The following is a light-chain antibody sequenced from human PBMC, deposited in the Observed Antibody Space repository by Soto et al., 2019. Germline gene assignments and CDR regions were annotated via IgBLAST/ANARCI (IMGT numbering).Light chain of an antibody. Sequence: DSVLTQYPATLSLSPGERATLSCRASPSVTNFLAWYQQNPGQPPRLFIYGAFNRATGIPARFSGSGSGTDFTLTISSLESQDSAVYYCQQRNFGPPVTLGQGTRMEIK. CDR1: PSVTNF. V-gene: IGKV3-11*01. J-gene: IGKJ5*01. CDR3: QQRNFGPPVT. CDR2: GAF.